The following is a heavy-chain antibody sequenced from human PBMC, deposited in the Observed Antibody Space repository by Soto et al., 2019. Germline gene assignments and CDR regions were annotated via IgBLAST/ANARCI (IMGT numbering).Heavy chain of an antibody. D-gene: IGHD3-10*01. V-gene: IGHV3-72*01. CDR3: ARSITMVRGVTYYYYYSMDV. CDR1: GFTFSDHY. CDR2: TRNKANSYTT. J-gene: IGHJ6*02. Sequence: GGSLRLSCAASGFTFSDHYMDWVRQAPGKGLEWVGRTRNKANSYTTEYAASVKGRFTISRDDSKNSLYLQMNSLKTEDTAVYYCARSITMVRGVTYYYYYSMDVWGQGTTVTVSS.